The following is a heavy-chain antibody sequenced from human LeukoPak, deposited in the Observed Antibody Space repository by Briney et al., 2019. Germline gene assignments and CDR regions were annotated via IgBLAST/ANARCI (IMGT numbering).Heavy chain of an antibody. CDR3: ARLPVGGYSYGTEDYFDY. D-gene: IGHD5-18*01. CDR1: GYSFTSYW. J-gene: IGHJ4*02. CDR2: IYPGDSDT. V-gene: IGHV5-51*01. Sequence: PGESLKISCKGSGYSFTSYWIGWVRQMPGKGLEWMGIIYPGDSDTRYSPSFQGQVTISADKSISTAYLQWSSLKASDTAMCYCARLPVGGYSYGTEDYFDYWGQGTLVTVSS.